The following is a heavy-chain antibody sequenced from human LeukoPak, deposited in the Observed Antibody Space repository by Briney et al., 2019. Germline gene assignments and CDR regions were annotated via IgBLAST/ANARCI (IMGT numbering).Heavy chain of an antibody. CDR2: IIPIFGTA. J-gene: IGHJ6*03. CDR1: GGTFSSYA. D-gene: IGHD2-2*01. CDR3: ARATVVVPALYYMDV. Sequence: SVKVSCKASGGTFSSYAISWVRQAPGQGLEWMGGIIPIFGTANYAQKFQGRVTITTDESTSTAYMELSSLRSEDTAVYYCARATVVVPALYYMDVWGKGTTVTVSS. V-gene: IGHV1-69*05.